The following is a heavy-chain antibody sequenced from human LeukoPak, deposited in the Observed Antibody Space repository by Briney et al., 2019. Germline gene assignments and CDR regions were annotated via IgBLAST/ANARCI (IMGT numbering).Heavy chain of an antibody. CDR2: IYYSGST. CDR3: ARRGIAAPPHYYYYMDV. D-gene: IGHD6-6*01. CDR1: GGSISSSSYY. Sequence: PSEALPLTCTVSGGSISSSSYYWGWIRQPPGKGLEWIGSIYYSGSTYYNPSLKSRVTISVDTSKNQFSLKLSSVTAADTAVYYCARRGIAAPPHYYYYMDVWGKGTTVTVSS. J-gene: IGHJ6*03. V-gene: IGHV4-39*01.